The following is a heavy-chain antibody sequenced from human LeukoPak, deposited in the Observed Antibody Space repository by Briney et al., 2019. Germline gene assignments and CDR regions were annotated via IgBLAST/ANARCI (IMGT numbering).Heavy chain of an antibody. CDR2: ISSFSGTI. J-gene: IGHJ6*03. CDR3: ARAYSSSPTSRYYYYYYMDV. Sequence: PGGSLRLSCVASGITFSSYSMNWVRQAPGKGLEWVSYISSFSGTINYADSVKGRFTISRDNAKNSLYLQMNSLRAEDTALYYCARAYSSSPTSRYYYYYYMDVWGKGTTVTVSS. CDR1: GITFSSYS. D-gene: IGHD6-13*01. V-gene: IGHV3-48*04.